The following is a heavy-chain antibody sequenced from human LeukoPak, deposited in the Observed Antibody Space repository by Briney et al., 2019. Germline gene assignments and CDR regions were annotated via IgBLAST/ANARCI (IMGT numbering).Heavy chain of an antibody. D-gene: IGHD1-26*01. Sequence: SGGSLRLSCAASGFTFSSYAMHWVRQAPGKGLEYVSAISSNGGSTYYANSVKGRFTISRDNSKNTLYLQMGSLRAEDMAVYYCARDSQSLSGSYQDYWGQGTLVTVSS. V-gene: IGHV3-64*01. CDR2: ISSNGGST. CDR3: ARDSQSLSGSYQDY. J-gene: IGHJ4*02. CDR1: GFTFSSYA.